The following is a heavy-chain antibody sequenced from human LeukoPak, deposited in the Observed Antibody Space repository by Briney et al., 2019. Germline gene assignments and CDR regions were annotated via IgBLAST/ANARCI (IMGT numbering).Heavy chain of an antibody. CDR3: ARDLMLAGYSSSWYGVDY. J-gene: IGHJ4*02. D-gene: IGHD6-13*01. CDR1: GFTFSSYW. Sequence: GGSLRLSCAASGFTFSSYWMHWVRQAPGKGLVWVSRINSDGSSTSYADSVKGRFTISRDNAKNTLYLQMNSLRAEDTAVYYCARDLMLAGYSSSWYGVDYWGQGTLVTVSS. CDR2: INSDGSST. V-gene: IGHV3-74*01.